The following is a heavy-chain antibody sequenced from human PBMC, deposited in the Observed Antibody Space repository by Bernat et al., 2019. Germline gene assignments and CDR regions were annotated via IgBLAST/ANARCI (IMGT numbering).Heavy chain of an antibody. CDR3: ATDATYYYGSGSYWFDP. CDR1: GYTLTELS. Sequence: QVQLVQSGAEVKKPGASVKVSCKVSGYTLTELSMHWVRQAPGKGLEWRGGFDPEDGETIYAQKFQGRVTMTEDTSTDTAYMELSSLRSEDTAVYYCATDATYYYGSGSYWFDPWGQGTLVTVSS. CDR2: FDPEDGET. J-gene: IGHJ5*02. D-gene: IGHD3-10*01. V-gene: IGHV1-24*01.